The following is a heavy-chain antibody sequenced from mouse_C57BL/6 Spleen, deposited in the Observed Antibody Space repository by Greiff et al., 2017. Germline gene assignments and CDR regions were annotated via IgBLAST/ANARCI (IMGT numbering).Heavy chain of an antibody. V-gene: IGHV1-64*01. CDR1: GYTFTSYW. Sequence: QVQLQQPGAELVKPGASVKLSCKASGYTFTSYWMHWVKQRPGQGLEWIGMIHPNSGSTNYNEKFKSKATLTVDKSSSPAYMQLSSLTSEDSAVYYCARSEGYYGSSYRYFDVWGTGTTVTVSS. CDR3: ARSEGYYGSSYRYFDV. J-gene: IGHJ1*03. CDR2: IHPNSGST. D-gene: IGHD1-1*01.